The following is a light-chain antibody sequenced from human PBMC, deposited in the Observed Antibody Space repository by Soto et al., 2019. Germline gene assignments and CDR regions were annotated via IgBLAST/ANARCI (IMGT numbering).Light chain of an antibody. CDR2: DAS. CDR3: QQCNNYPPS. CDR1: QGISTE. V-gene: IGKV1D-13*01. Sequence: ATQLTQSPSSLSASVGDRVTITCRASQGISTEVAGYQQKPGKAPKVLISDASKVQSGVPSRFSGSGSGTDFTLIISSLQPEDFATYYCQQCNNYPPSCGQGTKLEIK. J-gene: IGKJ2*01.